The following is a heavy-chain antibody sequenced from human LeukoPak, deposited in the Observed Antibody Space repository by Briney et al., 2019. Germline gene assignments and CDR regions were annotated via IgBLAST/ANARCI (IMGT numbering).Heavy chain of an antibody. J-gene: IGHJ4*02. V-gene: IGHV3-66*04. D-gene: IGHD6-19*01. CDR1: GFTVSSNY. Sequence: GGSLRLSCAASGFTVSSNYMSWVRRAPGKGLEWVSTIYMYDTTYYADSVKGRFTISRDNSKNTLYLQMNSLRTEDTAVYYCARLSPPIAVAGTANFWGQGTLVTVSS. CDR2: IYMYDTT. CDR3: ARLSPPIAVAGTANF.